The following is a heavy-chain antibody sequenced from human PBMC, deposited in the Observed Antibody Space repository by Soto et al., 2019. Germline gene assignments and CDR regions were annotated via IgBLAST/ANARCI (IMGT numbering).Heavy chain of an antibody. Sequence: EVRLVESGGGLVKPGGSMRLSCVASGFTFNNAWMNWVRQAPGKGLEWVGRIRSKAVGGTEDYAAPVKSRFTISRDDSKNTLYLQMNSLKIEDTAVYYCTTLGNYYYYYHMDVWGQGTTVTVSS. CDR1: GFTFNNAW. V-gene: IGHV3-15*01. CDR2: IRSKAVGGTE. J-gene: IGHJ6*02. D-gene: IGHD3-16*01. CDR3: TTLGNYYYYYHMDV.